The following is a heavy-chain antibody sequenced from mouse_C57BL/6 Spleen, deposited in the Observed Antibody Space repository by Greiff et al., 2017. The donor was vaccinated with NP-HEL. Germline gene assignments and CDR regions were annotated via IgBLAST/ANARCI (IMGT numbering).Heavy chain of an antibody. CDR2: IYPGDGDT. D-gene: IGHD1-1*01. Sequence: VMLVESGAELVKPGASVKISCKASGYAFSSYWMNWVKQRPGKGLEWIGQIYPGDGDTNYNGKFKGKATLTADKSSSTAYMQLSSLTSEDSAVYFCAREGHYYGSSYLDYWGQGTTLTVSS. CDR3: AREGHYYGSSYLDY. V-gene: IGHV1-80*01. J-gene: IGHJ2*01. CDR1: GYAFSSYW.